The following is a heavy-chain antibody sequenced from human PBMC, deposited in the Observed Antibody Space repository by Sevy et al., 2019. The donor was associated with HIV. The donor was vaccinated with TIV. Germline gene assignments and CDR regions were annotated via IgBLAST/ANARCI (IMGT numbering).Heavy chain of an antibody. V-gene: IGHV4-59*01. J-gene: IGHJ4*02. CDR1: GGPISSYY. CDR3: AGDSSGMWGPVDY. CDR2: IYYSGST. D-gene: IGHD6-25*01. Sequence: SETLSLTCTVSGGPISSYYWSWIRQPPGKGLEWIGYIYYSGSTNYNPSLKSRVTISVDTSKNQFSLKLSSVTAADTAVYYCAGDSSGMWGPVDYWGQGTLVTVSS.